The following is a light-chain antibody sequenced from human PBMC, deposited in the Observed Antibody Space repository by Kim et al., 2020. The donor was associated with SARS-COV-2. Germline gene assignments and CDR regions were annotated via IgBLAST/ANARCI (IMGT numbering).Light chain of an antibody. J-gene: IGKJ4*01. V-gene: IGKV3-15*01. CDR1: QSVSSN. Sequence: EIVMTQSPATLSVSPGERATLSCRASQSVSSNLAWYQQKPGQAPRLLIYGASTRATGIPARFSGSGSGTEFTLDISSLQSEDFAVYYCQQYDNRPPVTFGGGTKVDIK. CDR2: GAS. CDR3: QQYDNRPPVT.